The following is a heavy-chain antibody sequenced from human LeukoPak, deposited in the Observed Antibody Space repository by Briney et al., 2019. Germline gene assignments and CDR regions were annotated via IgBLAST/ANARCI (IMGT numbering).Heavy chain of an antibody. CDR3: ARVYWPSGGAFDI. CDR2: VYGGGNT. J-gene: IGHJ3*02. Sequence: PGGSLRLSCAASGFTVSTNYMTWVRQAPGKGLEWVSVVYGGGNTHYADSVKGRFTISRDNSKNTVSLQMISLRPQDTAVYYCARVYWPSGGAFDIWGQGTLVTVSS. CDR1: GFTVSTNY. D-gene: IGHD2-8*02. V-gene: IGHV3-66*02.